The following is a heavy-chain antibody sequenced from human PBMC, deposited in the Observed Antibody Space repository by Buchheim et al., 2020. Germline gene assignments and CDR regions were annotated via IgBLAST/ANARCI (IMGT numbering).Heavy chain of an antibody. J-gene: IGHJ4*02. Sequence: QVQLVQSGAEVKKPGSSVKVSCKASGGTFSSYAISWVRQAPGQGLEWMGGIIPLFGTPNYAQKFQDRLTITADVSTSTVYMKLRSLTSDDTAVYYCARKEGDTAVTTFIFDYWGQGT. V-gene: IGHV1-69*01. CDR1: GGTFSSYA. D-gene: IGHD5-18*01. CDR2: IIPLFGTP. CDR3: ARKEGDTAVTTFIFDY.